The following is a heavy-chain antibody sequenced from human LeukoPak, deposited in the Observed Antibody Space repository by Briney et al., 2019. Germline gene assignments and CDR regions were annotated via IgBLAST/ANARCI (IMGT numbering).Heavy chain of an antibody. D-gene: IGHD3-10*02. CDR1: GFTFSSYE. J-gene: IGHJ6*04. CDR3: AELGITMIGGV. Sequence: PGGSLRLSCAASGFTFSSYEMNWVRQAPGKGLEWVSYISSSGSNIYYADSVKGRFTISRDNAKNSLYLQMNSLRAEDTAVYSCAELGITMIGGVWGKGTTVTISS. V-gene: IGHV3-48*03. CDR2: ISSSGSNI.